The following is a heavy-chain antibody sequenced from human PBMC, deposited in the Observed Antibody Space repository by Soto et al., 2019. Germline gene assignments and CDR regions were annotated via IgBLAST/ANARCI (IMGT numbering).Heavy chain of an antibody. D-gene: IGHD3-22*01. CDR3: AKGYYDSSGYFDY. V-gene: IGHV3-30*18. J-gene: IGHJ4*02. CDR2: ISYDGSNK. CDR1: AFTFSSYG. Sequence: QVQLVESGGGVVQPGRSLRLSCAASAFTFSSYGMHWVRQAPGKGLEWVAVISYDGSNKYYADSVKGRFTISRDNSKNTLYLQMNSLRAEDTAVYYCAKGYYDSSGYFDYWGQGTLVTVSS.